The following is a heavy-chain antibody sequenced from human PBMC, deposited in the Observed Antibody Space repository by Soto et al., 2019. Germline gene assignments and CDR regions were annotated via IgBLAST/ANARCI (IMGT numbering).Heavy chain of an antibody. V-gene: IGHV3-33*01. CDR1: GFTFSSYG. J-gene: IGHJ5*02. Sequence: QVQLVESGGGVVQPGRSLRLSCAASGFTFSSYGVHWVRQAPGKGLEWVAVIWYDGSNKYYADSVKGRFTISRDNSKNTLYLQMNSLRAEDTAVYYCARGGSSSWYLHWFDPWGQGTLVTVSS. CDR2: IWYDGSNK. D-gene: IGHD6-13*01. CDR3: ARGGSSSWYLHWFDP.